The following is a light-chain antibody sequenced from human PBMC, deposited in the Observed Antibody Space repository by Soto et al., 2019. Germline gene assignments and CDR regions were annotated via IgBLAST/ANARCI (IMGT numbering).Light chain of an antibody. J-gene: IGKJ2*01. CDR1: QSISSY. Sequence: DIQMTQSPSSLSVSVGDRVTITCRASQSISSYLNWYQQKPGKAPKLLIYASSNLQSGVPSRFSGSGSETDFTLTISSLQPEDFATYYCQQSYSTRYTFGKGTKLEIK. CDR3: QQSYSTRYT. V-gene: IGKV1-39*01. CDR2: ASS.